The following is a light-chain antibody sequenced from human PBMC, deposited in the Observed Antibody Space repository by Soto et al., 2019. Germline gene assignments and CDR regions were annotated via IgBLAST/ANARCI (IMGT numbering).Light chain of an antibody. J-gene: IGKJ1*01. CDR3: QQYDSTPPT. Sequence: EIVLTQSPGTLSLSPGDRATLSCRASQSVNSNYLAWYQRKPGQAPRLLIYGASNRATDIPYRFSASGSGIDLALTITRLEAEDFAVYYWQQYDSTPPTFGQGTKVEVK. CDR2: GAS. V-gene: IGKV3-20*01. CDR1: QSVNSNY.